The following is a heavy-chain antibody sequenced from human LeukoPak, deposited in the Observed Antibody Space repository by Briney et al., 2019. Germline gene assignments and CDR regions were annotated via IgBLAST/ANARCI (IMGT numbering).Heavy chain of an antibody. CDR2: INHSGST. J-gene: IGHJ6*03. CDR1: GGSFSGYY. Sequence: KPSETLSLTCAVYGGSFSGYYWSWIRQPPGKGLEWIGEINHSGSTNYNPSLKSRVTISVDTPKNQFSLKLSSVTAADTAVYYCARSAFGELLKYYYYMDVWGKGTTVTVSS. D-gene: IGHD3-10*01. CDR3: ARSAFGELLKYYYYMDV. V-gene: IGHV4-34*01.